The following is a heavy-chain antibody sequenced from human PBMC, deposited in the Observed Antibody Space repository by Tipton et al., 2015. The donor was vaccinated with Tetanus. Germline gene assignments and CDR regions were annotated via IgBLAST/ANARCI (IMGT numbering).Heavy chain of an antibody. CDR1: GFTLSNYA. V-gene: IGHV3-23*04. CDR2: ISGSGDST. D-gene: IGHD3-9*01. J-gene: IGHJ6*02. CDR3: AKFLVVITQGYYHTMDV. Sequence: QLVQSGGGVVQPGRSLRLSCAASGFTLSNYAMTWVRQAPGKGLEWVSAISGSGDSTYYADSVKGRFTISRDNSKNTLYLQMNSLRAEDTAVYYCAKFLVVITQGYYHTMDVWGQGTTVTVSS.